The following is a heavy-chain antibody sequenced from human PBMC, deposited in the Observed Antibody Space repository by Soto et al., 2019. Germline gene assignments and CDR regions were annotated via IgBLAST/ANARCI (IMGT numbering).Heavy chain of an antibody. D-gene: IGHD6-6*01. CDR1: AFYFISYG. Sequence: XSVKRSCPAVAFYFISYGVNWVRQAPGQGLEWMGWISGYNGKTVYAHSVHDRVTMTTDATTGTAYMELRGRRSADTAIYYCARDLRYTSSPDSWFDPWGQGTLVTVYS. CDR2: ISGYNGKT. V-gene: IGHV1-18*04. CDR3: ARDLRYTSSPDSWFDP. J-gene: IGHJ5*02.